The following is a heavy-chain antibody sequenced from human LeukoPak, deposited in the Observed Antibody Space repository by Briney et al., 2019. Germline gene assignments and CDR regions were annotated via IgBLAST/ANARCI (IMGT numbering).Heavy chain of an antibody. D-gene: IGHD2-2*01. V-gene: IGHV3-7*01. CDR3: ARDGGSRTADH. Sequence: GGSLRLSCAASGFTFSNRWMTWVRQAPGKGLEWVANINRDGSEKYYVDSVKGRFTISRDNAKNSLYLQMNSLRAEDTAVYYCARDGGSRTADHWGQGTLVTVSS. CDR1: GFTFSNRW. J-gene: IGHJ5*02. CDR2: INRDGSEK.